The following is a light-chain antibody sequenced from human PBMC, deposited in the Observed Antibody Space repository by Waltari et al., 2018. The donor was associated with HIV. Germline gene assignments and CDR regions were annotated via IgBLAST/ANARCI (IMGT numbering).Light chain of an antibody. CDR3: QKYNSAPFT. J-gene: IGKJ3*01. V-gene: IGKV1-27*01. Sequence: DIQMTQSPSSLSAFVGDRVTITCRASQGIGLYLAWFQQKPGKVPKLLISGASTLQSGVPSRFSGSGSGTDFALTLSSLQPEDVASYYCQKYNSAPFTFGPGTKVDLK. CDR2: GAS. CDR1: QGIGLY.